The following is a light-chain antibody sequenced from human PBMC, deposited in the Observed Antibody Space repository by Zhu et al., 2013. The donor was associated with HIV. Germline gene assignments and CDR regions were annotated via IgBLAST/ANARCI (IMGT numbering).Light chain of an antibody. CDR2: AAS. CDR3: QKYNSVPLT. CDR1: PGISTY. V-gene: IGKV1-9*01. Sequence: IQLTQSPSSLSASVGDRVTITCRASPGISTYLAWYQQKPGKAPKLLIYAASTLQSGVPSRFSGVGSGTDFTLTIRNLQPEDVAIYFCQKYNSVPLTFGGGTRVEIK. J-gene: IGKJ4*01.